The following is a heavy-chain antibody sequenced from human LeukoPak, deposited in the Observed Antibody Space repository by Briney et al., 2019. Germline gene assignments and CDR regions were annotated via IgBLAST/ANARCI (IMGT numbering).Heavy chain of an antibody. V-gene: IGHV1-69*13. D-gene: IGHD3-16*01. CDR1: GGTFSSYA. J-gene: IGHJ4*02. Sequence: SVKVSCKASGGTFSSYAISWVRQAPGQGLEWMGGIIPIFGTANYAQKSQGRVTITADESTSTAYMELSSLRSEDTAVYYCARDHNTATHSTGEFHYWGQGTLVTVSS. CDR2: IIPIFGTA. CDR3: ARDHNTATHSTGEFHY.